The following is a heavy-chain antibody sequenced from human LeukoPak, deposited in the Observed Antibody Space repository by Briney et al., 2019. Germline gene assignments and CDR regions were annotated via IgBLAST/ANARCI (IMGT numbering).Heavy chain of an antibody. J-gene: IGHJ4*02. V-gene: IGHV4-4*07. D-gene: IGHD3-3*01. Sequence: SETLSLTCTVSGGSISSYYWGCVRQPAGKGLEWIGRIHSSGSTNSNPSLKSRVTMSVDTCKNQFSLRLSSVTAADTAVYYCASWSGDYSCDYRAQGTLVTVSS. CDR1: GGSISSYY. CDR2: IHSSGST. CDR3: ASWSGDYSCDY.